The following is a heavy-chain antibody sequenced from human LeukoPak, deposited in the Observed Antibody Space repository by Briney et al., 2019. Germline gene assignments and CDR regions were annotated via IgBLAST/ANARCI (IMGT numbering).Heavy chain of an antibody. Sequence: GGPLRLSCAASGFTFSSYAMSWVRQAPGKGLEWVSAISGSGGSTYYADSVKGRFTISRDNSKNTLYLQMNSLRAEDTAVYYCAKSEYGSGSYEFDYWGQGTLVTVSS. J-gene: IGHJ4*02. CDR1: GFTFSSYA. CDR2: ISGSGGST. CDR3: AKSEYGSGSYEFDY. D-gene: IGHD3-10*01. V-gene: IGHV3-23*01.